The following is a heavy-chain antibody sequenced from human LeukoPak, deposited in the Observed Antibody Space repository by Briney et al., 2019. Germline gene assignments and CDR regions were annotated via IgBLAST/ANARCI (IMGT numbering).Heavy chain of an antibody. CDR3: AREEQHSSSWYGLYYHYYGMDV. CDR1: GGSISSSSYY. Sequence: NPSETLSLTCTVSGGSISSSSYYWGWIRQPPGKGLEWIGSIYYSGSTYYNPSLKSRVTISVDTSKNQFSLKLSSVTAADTAVYYCAREEQHSSSWYGLYYHYYGMDVWGQGTTVTVSS. CDR2: IYYSGST. V-gene: IGHV4-39*02. J-gene: IGHJ6*02. D-gene: IGHD6-13*01.